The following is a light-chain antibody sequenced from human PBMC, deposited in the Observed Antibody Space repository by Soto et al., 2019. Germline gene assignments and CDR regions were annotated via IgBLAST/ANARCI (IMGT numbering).Light chain of an antibody. J-gene: IGLJ1*01. CDR2: DVS. CDR3: SSYTRSSTYV. V-gene: IGLV2-14*01. CDR1: SSDAGGYNY. Sequence: SAGSEPGCVCGSPGASVAISCTGTSSDAGGYNYVSWYRQHPGRAPKLMIYDVSNRPSGVSNRFSGSKSGNTASLTISGLQAEDEADYYCSSYTRSSTYVFGTGTKVTVL.